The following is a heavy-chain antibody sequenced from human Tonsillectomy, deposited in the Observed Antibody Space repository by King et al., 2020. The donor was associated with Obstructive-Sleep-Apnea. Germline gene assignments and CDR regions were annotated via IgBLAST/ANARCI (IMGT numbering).Heavy chain of an antibody. D-gene: IGHD1-20*01. CDR3: ARDPSYDNWTDNYYFDY. CDR1: GYTFTTYY. V-gene: IGHV1-46*01. CDR2: INPSGGST. Sequence: VQLVQSGAEVKKPGASVKVSCKASGYTFTTYYMHWVRQAPGQGLEWMGIINPSGGSTSYAQKFQGRVTMTRDTSTSTVYMELSSLRSEDTAVYYCARDPSYDNWTDNYYFDYWGQGTLVTVSS. J-gene: IGHJ4*02.